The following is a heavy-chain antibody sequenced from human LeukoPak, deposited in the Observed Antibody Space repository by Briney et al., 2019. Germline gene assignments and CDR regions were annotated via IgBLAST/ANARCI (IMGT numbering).Heavy chain of an antibody. D-gene: IGHD1-26*01. CDR2: MNPNSGNT. Sequence: ASVKVSCKASGYTLTSYDINWVRQATEQGLEWMGWMNPNSGNTGYAQKFQGRVTMTRNTSISTAYMELSSLRSEDTAVYYCARSRRGGSKYYFDYWGQGTLVTVSS. V-gene: IGHV1-8*01. CDR3: ARSRRGGSKYYFDY. J-gene: IGHJ4*02. CDR1: GYTLTSYD.